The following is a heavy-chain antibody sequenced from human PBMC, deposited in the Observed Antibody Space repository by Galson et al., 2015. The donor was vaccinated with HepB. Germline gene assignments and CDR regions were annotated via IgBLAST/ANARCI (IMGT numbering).Heavy chain of an antibody. CDR3: ARVVGQKWYLDL. J-gene: IGHJ2*01. CDR1: GFTFRNYG. Sequence: SLRLSCAASGFTFRNYGMHWVRQAPGKGLEWVAVIWYDGSIKYYADFVKGRFTISRDNSKNTLFLEMNSLRVEDTAVYSCARVVGQKWYLDLWGRGTLVTVSS. V-gene: IGHV3-33*01. D-gene: IGHD2-15*01. CDR2: IWYDGSIK.